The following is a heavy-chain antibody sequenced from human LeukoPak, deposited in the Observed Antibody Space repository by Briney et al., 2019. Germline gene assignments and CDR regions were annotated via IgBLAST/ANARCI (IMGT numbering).Heavy chain of an antibody. V-gene: IGHV4-31*03. D-gene: IGHD3-22*01. CDR3: ARMMVSGPTASFDY. J-gene: IGHJ4*02. CDR1: GGSISSGDYY. CDR2: ICYSGTM. Sequence: SETLSLTCSVSGGSISSGDYYWSWIRQHPGKGLEWIGYICYSGTMYYNPSLNSRLIISVDTSKNQFSMRLSSVTAADTAVYYCARMMVSGPTASFDYWGQGTLVTVSS.